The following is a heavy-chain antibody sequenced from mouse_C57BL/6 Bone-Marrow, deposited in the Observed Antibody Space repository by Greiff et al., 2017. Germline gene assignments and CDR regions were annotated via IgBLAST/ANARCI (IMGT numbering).Heavy chain of an antibody. CDR3: AKIYDGYFYFDY. V-gene: IGHV1-63*01. CDR1: GYTFTNYW. CDR2: IYPGGGYT. J-gene: IGHJ2*01. Sequence: VKLVESGAELVRPGTSVKMSCKASGYTFTNYWIGWAKQRPGHGLEWIGDIYPGGGYTNYNEKFKGKATLTADKSSSTAYMQFSSLTSEDSAIYYCAKIYDGYFYFDYWSQGTTLTVSS. D-gene: IGHD2-3*01.